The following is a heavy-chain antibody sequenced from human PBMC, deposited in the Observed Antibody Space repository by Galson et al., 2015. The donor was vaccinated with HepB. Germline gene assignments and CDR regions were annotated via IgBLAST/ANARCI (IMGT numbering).Heavy chain of an antibody. J-gene: IGHJ4*02. V-gene: IGHV3-73*01. CDR2: IRSKAHNYAT. D-gene: IGHD6-13*01. CDR3: IRLGDLSGYSSR. Sequence: SLRLSCAASGFTFSSSAIHWVRQASGKGPVWVGRIRSKAHNYATSYVPSLKGRFTISRDDSKNMAYLHMKSLKTEDTAVYYCIRLGDLSGYSSRWGQGTLVTVSS. CDR1: GFTFSSSA.